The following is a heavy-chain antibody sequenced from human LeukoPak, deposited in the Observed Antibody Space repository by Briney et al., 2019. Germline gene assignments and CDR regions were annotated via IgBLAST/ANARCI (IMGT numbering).Heavy chain of an antibody. D-gene: IGHD5-12*01. CDR3: ASVDGVFDY. CDR1: GGSFSGYY. V-gene: IGHV4-34*01. Sequence: SETLSLTCAVYGGSFSGYYWSWIRQPPGKGLEWIGEINHSGSTNYNPSLKSRVTISVDTSKNQFSLKLSSATAADTAVYYCASVDGVFDYWGQGTLVTVSS. CDR2: INHSGST. J-gene: IGHJ4*02.